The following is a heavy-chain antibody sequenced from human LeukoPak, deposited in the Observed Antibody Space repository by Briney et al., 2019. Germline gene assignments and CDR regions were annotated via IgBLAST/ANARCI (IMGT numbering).Heavy chain of an antibody. CDR3: ASGGIAAAGAPPDY. CDR1: GGTFSSYA. V-gene: IGHV1-69*05. Sequence: ASVKVSCKASGGTFSSYAISWERQAPGQGLEWMGGIIPIFGTANYAQKFQGRVTITTDESTSTAYMELSSLRSEDTAVYYCASGGIAAAGAPPDYWGQGTLVTVSS. CDR2: IIPIFGTA. J-gene: IGHJ4*02. D-gene: IGHD6-13*01.